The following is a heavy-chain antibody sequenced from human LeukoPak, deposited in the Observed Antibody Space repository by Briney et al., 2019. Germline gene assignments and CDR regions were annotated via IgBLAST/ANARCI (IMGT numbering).Heavy chain of an antibody. V-gene: IGHV3-48*04. J-gene: IGHJ6*02. CDR1: GFSFSNYS. CDR2: ISSSSSTI. CDR3: AKGQMATDYYSDMDV. D-gene: IGHD5-24*01. Sequence: GGSLRLSCAASGFSFSNYSMNWVRQAPGKGLEWVSYISSSSSTIYYADSVKGRFTISRDNAKNSLYLQMNSLRAEDTAVYYCAKGQMATDYYSDMDVWGQGTTVTVSS.